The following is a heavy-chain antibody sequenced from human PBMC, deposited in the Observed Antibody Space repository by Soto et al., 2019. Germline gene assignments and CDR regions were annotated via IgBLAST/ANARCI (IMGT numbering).Heavy chain of an antibody. V-gene: IGHV4-30-2*01. CDR2: ISPSGSP. CDR3: ARGVLA. D-gene: IGHD2-8*01. J-gene: IGHJ5*02. CDR1: GGSVNRGGYS. Sequence: SETLSLTCSVSGGSVNRGGYSWSWIRQPPGKGLEWIGFISPSGSPAYNPPLKSRVTISVDRSNNQISLELSSVTAADTAVYYCARGVLAWGPGTLVTVSS.